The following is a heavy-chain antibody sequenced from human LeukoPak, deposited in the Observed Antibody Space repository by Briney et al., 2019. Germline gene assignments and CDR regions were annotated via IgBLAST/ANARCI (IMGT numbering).Heavy chain of an antibody. D-gene: IGHD6-19*01. CDR2: ISWDGGII. Sequence: GGSLRLSCAASGFTFDDYAMHWVRQAPGKGLEWVSLISWDGGIIYYADSVKGRFTISRDNSKNSLYLQMNSLRVEDTALYYCVKDIKAVAGAPSSYFDYWGHGTLVTVSS. CDR3: VKDIKAVAGAPSSYFDY. V-gene: IGHV3-43D*03. CDR1: GFTFDDYA. J-gene: IGHJ4*01.